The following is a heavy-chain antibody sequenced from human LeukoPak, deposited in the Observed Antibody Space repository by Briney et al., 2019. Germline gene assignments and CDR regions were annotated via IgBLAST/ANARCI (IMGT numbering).Heavy chain of an antibody. V-gene: IGHV3-30*18. CDR3: AKEKGVVVAPVDY. Sequence: GGSLRLSCAASGFTFSRYGVHWVRQAPGKGLEWVGVMTNDGSHQYYADSVKGRCTISRDNSKNTLYLQMNSLRAEDTAIYYCAKEKGVVVAPVDYWGQGTLVTVSS. CDR2: MTNDGSHQ. J-gene: IGHJ4*02. D-gene: IGHD2-15*01. CDR1: GFTFSRYG.